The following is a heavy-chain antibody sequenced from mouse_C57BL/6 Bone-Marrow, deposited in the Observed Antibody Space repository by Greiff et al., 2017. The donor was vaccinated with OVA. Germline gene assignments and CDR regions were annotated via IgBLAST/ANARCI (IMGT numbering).Heavy chain of an antibody. V-gene: IGHV1-81*01. CDR3: ARGGSSYGY. CDR1: GYTFTSYG. Sequence: VQLVESGAELARPGASVKLSCKASGYTFTSYGISWVKQRTGQGLEWIGEIYPRSGNTYYNEKFKGKATLTADKSSSTAYMELRSLTSEDSAGYFCARGGSSYGYWGQGTTLTVSS. J-gene: IGHJ2*01. CDR2: IYPRSGNT. D-gene: IGHD1-1*01.